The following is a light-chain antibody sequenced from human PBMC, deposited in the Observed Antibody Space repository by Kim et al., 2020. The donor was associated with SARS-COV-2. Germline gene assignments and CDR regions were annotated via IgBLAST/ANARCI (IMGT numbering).Light chain of an antibody. CDR3: QQRTKWPLT. Sequence: EIVLTQSPGTLSLSPGERAHLSCRASQRVGKFLAWYQQKPGQAPRLLIYDTYFRATGIPARFSGSGSGTGFTLTISSLEPGDFAVYYCQQRTKWPLTFGRGNKVDIK. J-gene: IGKJ1*01. V-gene: IGKV3-11*01. CDR1: QRVGKF. CDR2: DTY.